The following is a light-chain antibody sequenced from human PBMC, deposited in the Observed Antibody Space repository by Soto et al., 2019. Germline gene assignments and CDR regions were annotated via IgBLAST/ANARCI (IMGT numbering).Light chain of an antibody. J-gene: IGLJ1*01. CDR3: SSYTSSITPYV. V-gene: IGLV2-14*01. CDR2: EVS. Sequence: QSALTQPASVSGSPGQSITISCTGTSSDIGGYNYVSWYQQHPGKAPKLMIYEVSNRPSGVSTRFSGSKSGNTASLTISGLQAEDEADYYCSSYTSSITPYVFGTGTKLTVL. CDR1: SSDIGGYNY.